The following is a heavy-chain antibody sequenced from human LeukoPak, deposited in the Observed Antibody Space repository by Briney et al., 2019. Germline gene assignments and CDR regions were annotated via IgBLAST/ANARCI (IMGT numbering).Heavy chain of an antibody. CDR2: IKDGGGGK. CDR1: GFTYSRYS. J-gene: IGHJ4*02. Sequence: PGGSLRLSWAASGFTYSRYSRNWVRQAPGKGREWVASIKDGGGGKYYVDSVKGRFTISRDNAQNSLYLEMHSLRAEDTAVYFCARAVTSTEGYWGQGTLVTVSS. CDR3: ARAVTSTEGY. D-gene: IGHD4-17*01. V-gene: IGHV3-7*03.